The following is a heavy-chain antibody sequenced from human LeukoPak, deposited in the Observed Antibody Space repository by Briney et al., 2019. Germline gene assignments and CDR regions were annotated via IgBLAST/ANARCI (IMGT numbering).Heavy chain of an antibody. CDR2: ISYDGSNK. V-gene: IGHV3-30-3*01. CDR1: GFTFGSYA. D-gene: IGHD2-21*02. CDR3: ARGALDSYCGGDCYLDY. J-gene: IGHJ4*02. Sequence: GGSLRLSCAASGFTFGSYAMHWVRQAPGKGLEWVAVISYDGSNKYYADSVKGRFTISRDNSKNTLYLQMNSLRAEDTAVYYCARGALDSYCGGDCYLDYWGQGTLVTVSS.